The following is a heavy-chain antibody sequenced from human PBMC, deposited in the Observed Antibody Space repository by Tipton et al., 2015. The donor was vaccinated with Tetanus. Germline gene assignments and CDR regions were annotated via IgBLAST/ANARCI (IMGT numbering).Heavy chain of an antibody. Sequence: SLRLSCEASGFTFRNYAMTWVRQAPGKGLEWVSAISGSGDSTYYADSVKGRFTISRDNAKNSLYLQMSSPRAEDTAVYYCARDASRYTYGSNDFDDWGQGTLVTVSS. CDR1: GFTFRNYA. CDR3: ARDASRYTYGSNDFDD. CDR2: ISGSGDST. J-gene: IGHJ4*02. V-gene: IGHV3-23*01. D-gene: IGHD5-18*01.